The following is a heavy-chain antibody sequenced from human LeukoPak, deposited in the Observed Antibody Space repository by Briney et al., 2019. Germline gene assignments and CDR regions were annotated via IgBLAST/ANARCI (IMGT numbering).Heavy chain of an antibody. V-gene: IGHV3-21*01. D-gene: IGHD6-13*01. J-gene: IGHJ5*02. CDR1: GFTFSSYS. CDR3: ARWTGQQRDNWFDP. Sequence: GGSLRLSCAASGFTFSSYSMNWVRQAPGKGLEWVSSISSSSSYIYYADPVKGRFTISRDNAKNSLYLQMNSLRAEDTAVYCCARWTGQQRDNWFDPWGQGTLVTVSS. CDR2: ISSSSSYI.